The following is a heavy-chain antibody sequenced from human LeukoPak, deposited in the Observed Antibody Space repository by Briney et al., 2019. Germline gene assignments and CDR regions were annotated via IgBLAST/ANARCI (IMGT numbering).Heavy chain of an antibody. CDR1: GFTFSSHA. J-gene: IGHJ5*01. CDR2: ISGSGGST. V-gene: IGHV3-23*01. D-gene: IGHD2-2*01. CDR3: VKDGTVVAENTYWFDY. Sequence: PGRSLRLSYAASGFTFSSHAMSWARQAPGKGLESVSAISGSGGSTYYAASGTGRLTLSRDNTKHTMYLQMTSLRTEDTAVYYCVKDGTVVAENTYWFDYWGQGTLVTVSS.